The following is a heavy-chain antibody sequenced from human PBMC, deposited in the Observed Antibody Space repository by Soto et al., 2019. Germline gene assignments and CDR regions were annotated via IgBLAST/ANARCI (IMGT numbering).Heavy chain of an antibody. D-gene: IGHD6-6*01. V-gene: IGHV4-39*01. CDR2: IYYSGNT. J-gene: IGHJ4*02. CDR1: SASLSSSTYY. CDR3: ARSSHFHY. Sequence: SETLSLTCSVSSASLSSSTYYWSWIRQPPGRGPEWIGSIYYSGNTYYKPSLKSRVSISIDTSRNQFSLKLTSVTAADTGVYYCARSSHFHYWGPGILVT.